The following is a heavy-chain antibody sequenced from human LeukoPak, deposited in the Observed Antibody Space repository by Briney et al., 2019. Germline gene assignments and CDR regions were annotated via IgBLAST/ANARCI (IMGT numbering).Heavy chain of an antibody. V-gene: IGHV3-23*01. D-gene: IGHD2-2*01. CDR1: GFTFSSYA. J-gene: IGHJ4*02. CDR3: AREPGMGCCSSTSCYRGPPYFDY. Sequence: PGGSLRLSCAASGFTFSSYAMSWVRQAPGKGLEWVSAISGSGGSTYYADSVKGRFTISRDNSKNTLYLQMNSLRAEDTAVYYCAREPGMGCCSSTSCYRGPPYFDYWGQGTLVTVSS. CDR2: ISGSGGST.